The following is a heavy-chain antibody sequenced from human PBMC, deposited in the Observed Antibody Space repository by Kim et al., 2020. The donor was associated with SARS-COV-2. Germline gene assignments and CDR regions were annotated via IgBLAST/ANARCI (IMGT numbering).Heavy chain of an antibody. CDR3: ATGYGDWAVCVH. J-gene: IGHJ4*01. CDR2: VYHSGST. V-gene: IGHV4-39*01. Sequence: SETLSLTCTVSGGSISTPGHYWGWIRQPPGKGLESIGNVYHSGSTFYNPSLERRVTISLSASENQFSLKLDSVTAADTAVYYCATGYGDWAVCVHWGQGT. D-gene: IGHD4-17*01. CDR1: GGSISTPGHY.